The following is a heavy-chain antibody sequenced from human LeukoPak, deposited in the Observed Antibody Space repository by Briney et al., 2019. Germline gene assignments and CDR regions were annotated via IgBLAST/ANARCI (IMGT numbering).Heavy chain of an antibody. CDR1: GFTFSSYA. D-gene: IGHD3-16*01. V-gene: IGHV3-23*01. Sequence: GGSLRLSCAASGFTFSSYAMSWVRQAPGKGLEWVSGISASGHYTYNADSAKGRFTISRDNSKNTLYLQMSSLRDEDTALYYCAKDGSWGDYYFYFYIDVWGKGTTVTVSS. CDR2: ISASGHYT. CDR3: AKDGSWGDYYFYFYIDV. J-gene: IGHJ6*03.